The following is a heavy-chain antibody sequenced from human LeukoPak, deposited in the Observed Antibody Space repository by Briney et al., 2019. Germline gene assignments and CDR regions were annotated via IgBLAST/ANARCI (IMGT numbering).Heavy chain of an antibody. Sequence: GGSLRLSCAASGFTVSSNYMSWVRQAPGKGLEWVSFIDIGGTTYYADSVKGRFTISRDNSRNTLYLQMNSLRADDTAVYYCAKTGDYRFDPWGQGTLVAVSS. J-gene: IGHJ5*02. CDR3: AKTGDYRFDP. CDR2: IDIGGTT. D-gene: IGHD4-17*01. CDR1: GFTVSSNY. V-gene: IGHV3-53*01.